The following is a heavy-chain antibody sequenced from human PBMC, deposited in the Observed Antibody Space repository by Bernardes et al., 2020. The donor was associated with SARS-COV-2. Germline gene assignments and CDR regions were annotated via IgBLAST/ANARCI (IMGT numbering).Heavy chain of an antibody. CDR2: MSVSGSAT. D-gene: IGHD4-17*01. V-gene: IGHV3-23*01. CDR1: GFTFSGSA. Sequence: GGSLWLSCAASGFTFSGSAMTWVRQAPGKGLEWVSAMSVSGSATYYTDSVKGRFTISRDNSKNTLFLQMNSLRAEDTALYFCAREDYELDLWGQGTLVTVSS. J-gene: IGHJ5*02. CDR3: AREDYELDL.